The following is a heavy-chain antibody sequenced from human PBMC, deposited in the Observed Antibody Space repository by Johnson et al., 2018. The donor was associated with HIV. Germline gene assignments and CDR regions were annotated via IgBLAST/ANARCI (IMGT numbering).Heavy chain of an antibody. J-gene: IGHJ3*02. CDR1: GFTFSSYA. V-gene: IGHV3-23*04. Sequence: VQLVESGGGLVQPGGSLRLSCAASGFTFSSYAMSWVRQAPGKGLEWVSAISGSGGSTYYADSVKGRFTISRDNSKNTLYLQMNSLRAEDTAVYYCAKDSEVSGYQPDAFDIWGQGTMVTVSS. CDR2: ISGSGGST. CDR3: AKDSEVSGYQPDAFDI. D-gene: IGHD3-3*01.